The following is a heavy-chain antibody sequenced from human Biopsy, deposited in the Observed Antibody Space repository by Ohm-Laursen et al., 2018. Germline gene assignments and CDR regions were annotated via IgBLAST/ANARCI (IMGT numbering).Heavy chain of an antibody. Sequence: GTLSLTCTVSGDSISSDFWSWIRQTPGKGLEWIGYISYTGDTNYNPSLESRITISLDTSKNQFSLTLTSVTVADTAIYYCARRPYTRDNWFDPWGQGTLVTVSS. CDR2: ISYTGDT. V-gene: IGHV4-59*08. CDR3: ARRPYTRDNWFDP. D-gene: IGHD2-2*01. J-gene: IGHJ5*02. CDR1: GDSISSDF.